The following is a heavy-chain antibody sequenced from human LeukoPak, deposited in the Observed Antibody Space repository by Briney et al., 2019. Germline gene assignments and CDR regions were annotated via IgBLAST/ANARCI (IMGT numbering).Heavy chain of an antibody. CDR3: ARDCSSTSCYGFMDV. D-gene: IGHD2-2*01. J-gene: IGHJ6*03. CDR2: ISAYDGNT. CDR1: GHSFRSYG. Sequence: ASVKVSCKASGHSFRSYGISWVRQAPGQGLEWMGWISAYDGNTNYPQKLQGRVTMTTDTSTTTAYMELRSLTSDDTAVYYCARDCSSTSCYGFMDVWGKGTTVTVSS. V-gene: IGHV1-18*01.